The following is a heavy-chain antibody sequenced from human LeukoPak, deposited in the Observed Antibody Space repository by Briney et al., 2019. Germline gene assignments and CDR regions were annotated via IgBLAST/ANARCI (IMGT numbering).Heavy chain of an antibody. CDR2: IIPIFGTA. CDR3: ARGWELDS. Sequence: SVKVSCKASGGTFSSYAISWVRQAPGQGLEWMGGIIPIFGTANYAQKLQGRVTMTTDTSTSTAYMELRRLKSDDTAVYYCARGWELDSWGQGTLVTVSS. J-gene: IGHJ4*02. D-gene: IGHD1-26*01. V-gene: IGHV1-69*05. CDR1: GGTFSSYA.